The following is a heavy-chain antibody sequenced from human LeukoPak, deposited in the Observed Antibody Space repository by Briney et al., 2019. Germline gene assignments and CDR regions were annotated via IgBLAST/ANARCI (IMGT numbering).Heavy chain of an antibody. CDR2: IYDSEST. J-gene: IGHJ5*02. CDR1: GGSISSYY. D-gene: IGHD1-1*01. V-gene: IGHV4-59*12. Sequence: PSETLSLTCTVSGGSISSYYWSWIRQPPGKGLEWIGYIYDSESTNYNPSLKSRVTISVDSSKHQFSLKLTSVTAADTAIYYCAREETGTTEYNWFDPWGQGTLVTVPS. CDR3: AREETGTTEYNWFDP.